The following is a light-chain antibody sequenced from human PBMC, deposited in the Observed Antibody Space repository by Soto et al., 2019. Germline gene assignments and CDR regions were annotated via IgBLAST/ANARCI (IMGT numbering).Light chain of an antibody. Sequence: EIVLTQSPGTLSLSPGERATLSCRASQSVSSSYLAWYQQKPGQAPRPLIYGASSRATGIPDRFSGSGSGTDLTLTISRLEPEDFAVYYCLQHGSSPYTFGQGTKPEIK. V-gene: IGKV3-20*01. CDR3: LQHGSSPYT. CDR2: GAS. CDR1: QSVSSSY. J-gene: IGKJ2*01.